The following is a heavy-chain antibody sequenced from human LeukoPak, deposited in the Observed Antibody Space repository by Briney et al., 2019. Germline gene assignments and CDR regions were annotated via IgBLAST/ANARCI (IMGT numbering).Heavy chain of an antibody. Sequence: GGSLRLSCAASGFDFSTYSIDWVRQAPGKGLEWVSYISSSSSNIYHADSVKGRFTISRDNAKNSRHLQMNSLRAEDTAVYYCARVGRSGWTVDYWGEGTLVTVSS. D-gene: IGHD6-19*01. CDR2: ISSSSSNI. CDR1: GFDFSTYS. J-gene: IGHJ4*02. CDR3: ARVGRSGWTVDY. V-gene: IGHV3-48*04.